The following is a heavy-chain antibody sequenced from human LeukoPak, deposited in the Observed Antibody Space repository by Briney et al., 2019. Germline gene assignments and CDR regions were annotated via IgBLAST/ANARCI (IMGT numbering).Heavy chain of an antibody. J-gene: IGHJ4*02. D-gene: IGHD1-26*01. CDR2: IYYSGST. V-gene: IGHV4-59*01. CDR1: GGSISSYY. CDR3: ARETLGGFDY. Sequence: KPSETLSLTCTVSGGSISSYYWSWIRQPPGKGLEWIGYIYYSGSTNYNPSLKSRVTISVDTSKNQFSLKLSSVTAADTAVYYCARETLGGFDYWGQGTLVTVSS.